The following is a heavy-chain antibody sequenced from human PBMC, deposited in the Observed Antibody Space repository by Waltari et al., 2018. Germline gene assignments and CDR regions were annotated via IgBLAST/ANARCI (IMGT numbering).Heavy chain of an antibody. CDR1: GYTYRASA. CDR3: TRVVLGTIGRDV. V-gene: IGHV3-73*01. D-gene: IGHD2-8*01. CDR2: IGIKSNSFAT. J-gene: IGHJ6*02. Sequence: ELQLVVSGVVFVQPGGPLKHSCAACGYTYRASAVHWVRQASGKGLEWVGHIGIKSNSFATAYAASVTGRFTSSRDDSRNTAYLQINSLKAEDTAIYYCTRVVLGTIGRDVWGQGTTVTVS.